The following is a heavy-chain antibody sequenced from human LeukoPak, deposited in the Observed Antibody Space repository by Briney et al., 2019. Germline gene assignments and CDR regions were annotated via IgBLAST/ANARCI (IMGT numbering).Heavy chain of an antibody. CDR1: GFTFSSYW. Sequence: PGGSLRLSCAASGFTFSSYWMSWVRQAPGKGLEWVANIKQDGSEKYYVDSVKGRFTISRDNAKNSLYLQVNSLRAEDTAVYYCASSGSHIFGYYYYYMDVWGKGTTVTVSS. V-gene: IGHV3-7*01. D-gene: IGHD3-10*01. CDR2: IKQDGSEK. CDR3: ASSGSHIFGYYYYYMDV. J-gene: IGHJ6*03.